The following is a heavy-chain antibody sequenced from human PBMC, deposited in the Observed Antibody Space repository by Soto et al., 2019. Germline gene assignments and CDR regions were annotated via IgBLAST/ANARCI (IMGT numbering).Heavy chain of an antibody. Sequence: PGESLKISCAASGFTFSSYAMSWVRQAPGKGLEWISVLSGAGDSTDYADSVKGRFTISRDNSKNTVYVEMNSLRAEDTAVYYCAKSWGLEVYHMDVWGQGTTVTVSS. D-gene: IGHD3-16*01. J-gene: IGHJ6*02. CDR2: LSGAGDST. CDR1: GFTFSSYA. CDR3: AKSWGLEVYHMDV. V-gene: IGHV3-23*01.